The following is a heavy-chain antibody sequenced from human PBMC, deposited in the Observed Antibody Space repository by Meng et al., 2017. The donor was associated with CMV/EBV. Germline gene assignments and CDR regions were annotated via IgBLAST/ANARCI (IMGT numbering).Heavy chain of an antibody. CDR3: ARRSRYGSGWYVDY. D-gene: IGHD6-19*01. J-gene: IGHJ4*02. V-gene: IGHV4-34*01. CDR1: GGSFSDHY. CDR2: ISDSGFT. Sequence: SETLSLTCAVYGGSFSDHYWTWIRQPPEKGLEWIAEISDSGFTNYNPSLNSRVTTSVDTSKNQFSLKVSPVTAADTAVYYCARRSRYGSGWYVDYWGLGTLVTVSS.